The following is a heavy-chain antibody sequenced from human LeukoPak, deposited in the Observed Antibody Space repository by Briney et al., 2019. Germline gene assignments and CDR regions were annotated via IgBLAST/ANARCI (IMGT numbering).Heavy chain of an antibody. D-gene: IGHD3-22*01. J-gene: IGHJ4*02. CDR1: GFTFSNYW. CDR3: VRLWDSSGFFGY. V-gene: IGHV3-7*01. Sequence: PGGSLRLSCVASGFTFSNYWMSWVRQAPGKGLEWVANIQKDGSEKHYVASVEGRFTISRDNAENSLFLQLNSLRVDDTAVYYCVRLWDSSGFFGYWGQGALVTVSS. CDR2: IQKDGSEK.